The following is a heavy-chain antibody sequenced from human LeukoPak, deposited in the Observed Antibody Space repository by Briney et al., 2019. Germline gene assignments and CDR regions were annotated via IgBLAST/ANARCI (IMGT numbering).Heavy chain of an antibody. CDR1: GFTFSSYA. CDR2: ISGSGGST. D-gene: IGHD4-17*01. V-gene: IGHV3-23*01. CDR3: AKGPTVRYYFDY. Sequence: PGGSLRLSCAASGFTFSSYAMSWVRQAPGKGLEWVSAISGSGGSTYYADSVKGRFTISRDNYKNTLYLQMNSLRAEDTAVYYCAKGPTVRYYFDYWGQGTLVTVSS. J-gene: IGHJ4*02.